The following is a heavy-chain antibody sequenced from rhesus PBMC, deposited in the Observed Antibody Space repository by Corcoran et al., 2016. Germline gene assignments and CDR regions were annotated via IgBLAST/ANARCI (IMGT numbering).Heavy chain of an antibody. CDR3: ARGYEDDYGYYYTNFDY. Sequence: QLQLQESGPGLVKPSETLSVTCTVSGGSISSSYWCWIRQAPGKGLEWIGYIYGSGSSTNYNPSLKSRVTLSVDTPKNQLSLKLSSVTAADTAVYYCARGYEDDYGYYYTNFDYWGQGVLVTVSS. J-gene: IGHJ4*01. V-gene: IGHV4-169*01. CDR2: IYGSGSST. D-gene: IGHD3-9*01. CDR1: GGSISSSY.